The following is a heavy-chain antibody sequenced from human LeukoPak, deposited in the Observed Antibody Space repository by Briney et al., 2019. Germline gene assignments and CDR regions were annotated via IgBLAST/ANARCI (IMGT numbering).Heavy chain of an antibody. CDR1: GYIFTGYW. CDR2: INPNSGNT. D-gene: IGHD1-1*01. CDR3: AREMRPATTTLVAY. V-gene: IGHV1-2*02. Sequence: GASVQVSCKASGYIFTGYWIHWVRQAPGQGLEWMGFINPNSGNTNYAQKFQDRVTMTRDTSINTAYMELNGLTGDDTAVYYCAREMRPATTTLVAYWGQGTLVTVSS. J-gene: IGHJ4*02.